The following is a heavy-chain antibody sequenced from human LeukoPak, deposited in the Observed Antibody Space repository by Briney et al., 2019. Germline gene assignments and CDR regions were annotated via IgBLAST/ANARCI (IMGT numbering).Heavy chain of an antibody. CDR3: TTERDGFLDY. Sequence: GGSLRLSCAASGFTVSSYSMSWVRQAPGKGLEWVGRIKSKTDGGTTDYVAPVKGRFTISREDSKNTLYLQMDSLKTEDTAVYYCTTERDGFLDYWGQGTLVTVSS. J-gene: IGHJ4*02. V-gene: IGHV3-15*01. CDR1: GFTVSSYS. CDR2: IKSKTDGGTT. D-gene: IGHD5-24*01.